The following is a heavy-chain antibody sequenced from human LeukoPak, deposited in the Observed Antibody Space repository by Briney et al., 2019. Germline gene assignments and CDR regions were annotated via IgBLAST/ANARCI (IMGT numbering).Heavy chain of an antibody. J-gene: IGHJ3*02. CDR2: INPSGGST. CDR1: GYTFTSYY. V-gene: IGHV1-46*01. CDR3: ARSRGTGESYDAFDI. D-gene: IGHD7-27*01. Sequence: ASVKVSCKASGYTFTSYYMHWVRQAPGQGLEWMGIINPSGGSTSYAQKFQGRVTMTRDMSTSTVYMELSSLRSEDTAVYYCARSRGTGESYDAFDIWGQGTMVTVSS.